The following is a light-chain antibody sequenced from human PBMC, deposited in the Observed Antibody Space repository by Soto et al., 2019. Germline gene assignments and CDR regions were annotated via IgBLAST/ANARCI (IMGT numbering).Light chain of an antibody. CDR3: CSYAGSYTYV. CDR2: DVS. V-gene: IGLV2-11*01. Sequence: QSALTQPRSVSGSPGQSVTISCTGTSSDVGSYSYVSWYQQHPGKAPELTIYDVSKRPSGVPDRFSGSKSGNTASLTISGLQAGDEADYYCCSYAGSYTYVFGTGTKLTVL. CDR1: SSDVGSYSY. J-gene: IGLJ1*01.